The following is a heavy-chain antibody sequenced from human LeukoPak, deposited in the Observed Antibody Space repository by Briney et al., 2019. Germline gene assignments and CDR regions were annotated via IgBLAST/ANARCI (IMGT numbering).Heavy chain of an antibody. V-gene: IGHV1-46*01. CDR3: ASHLSLAWFGEEHLIFGAFDI. D-gene: IGHD3-10*01. CDR1: GYTFTSYY. Sequence: ASVKVSCKASGYTFTSYYMHWVRQAPGQGLEWMGIINPSGGSTSYAQKFQGRVTMTRDTSTSTVYMELSSLRSEDTAVYYCASHLSLAWFGEEHLIFGAFDIWGQETMVTVSS. CDR2: INPSGGST. J-gene: IGHJ3*02.